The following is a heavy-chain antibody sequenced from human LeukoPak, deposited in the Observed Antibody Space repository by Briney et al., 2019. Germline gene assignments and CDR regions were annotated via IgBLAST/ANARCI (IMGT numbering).Heavy chain of an antibody. V-gene: IGHV3-15*01. CDR2: IKSKTDGGTT. CDR1: GFTFSNAW. CDR3: TTDRGYYYDSSGHYYTVGDY. D-gene: IGHD3-22*01. J-gene: IGHJ4*02. Sequence: GGSLRLSCAASGFTFSNAWMSWVRQAPGKGLEWVGRIKSKTDGGTTDYAAPVKGRFTISRDDSKNTLYLQMNSLKTEDTAVYYCTTDRGYYYDSSGHYYTVGDYWGQGTLVTVSS.